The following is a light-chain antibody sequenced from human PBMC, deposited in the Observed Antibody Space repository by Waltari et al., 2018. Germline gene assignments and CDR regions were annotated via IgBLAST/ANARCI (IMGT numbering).Light chain of an antibody. V-gene: IGKV1-5*03. CDR3: QQYKTFWLT. J-gene: IGKJ4*01. CDR1: QSLGSW. Sequence: IQMTQSPSTLSASAGDRLTITCRASQSLGSWLAWYQQKPGKAPKLRVYKASSLERGVPSRFSGSGSETEFTLTISSLQPEDFATYYCQQYKTFWLTFGGGTKVDIK. CDR2: KAS.